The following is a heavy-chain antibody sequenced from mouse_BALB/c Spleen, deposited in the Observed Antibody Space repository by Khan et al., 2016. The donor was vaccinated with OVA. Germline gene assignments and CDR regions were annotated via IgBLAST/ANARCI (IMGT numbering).Heavy chain of an antibody. V-gene: IGHV3-2*02. CDR2: INYSGNT. CDR1: GYSITSEYA. Sequence: EVQLQESGPGLVKPSQSLSLTCTVTGYSITSEYAWNWIRQFPGNKLEWMGYINYSGNTRFNPSLKSRTSITRDTSKNQFFLQLSSVTTEDTATYYCARKDYYDYDPFPYGGQGTLVTVSA. J-gene: IGHJ3*01. CDR3: ARKDYYDYDPFPY. D-gene: IGHD2-4*01.